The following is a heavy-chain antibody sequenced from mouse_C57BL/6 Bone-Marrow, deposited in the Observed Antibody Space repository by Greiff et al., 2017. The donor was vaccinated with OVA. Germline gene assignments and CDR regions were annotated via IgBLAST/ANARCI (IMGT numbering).Heavy chain of an antibody. CDR3: AKGGMDYAMDY. Sequence: QVQLQQSGAELVKPGASVKISCKASGYAFSSYWMNWVKQRPGKGLEWIGQIYPGDGDTNYNGKFKGKATLTADKSSSTAYMQLSSRTSEDSAVYFGAKGGMDYAMDYWGQGTSVTVSS. CDR2: IYPGDGDT. V-gene: IGHV1-80*01. CDR1: GYAFSSYW. J-gene: IGHJ4*01.